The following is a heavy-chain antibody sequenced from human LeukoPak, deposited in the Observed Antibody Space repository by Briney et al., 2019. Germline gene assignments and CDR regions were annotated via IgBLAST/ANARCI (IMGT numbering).Heavy chain of an antibody. V-gene: IGHV4-39*01. CDR1: GGSISSSSYY. CDR2: IYYSGST. J-gene: IGHJ4*02. Sequence: SETLSLTCTVSGGSISSSSYYWGWIRQPPGKGLEWIGSIYYSGSTYYNPSLKSRVTISVDTSKNQFSLKLSSVTAADTAVYYCARSPSDYDFWSGYREFDYWGQGTLVTVSS. CDR3: ARSPSDYDFWSGYREFDY. D-gene: IGHD3-3*01.